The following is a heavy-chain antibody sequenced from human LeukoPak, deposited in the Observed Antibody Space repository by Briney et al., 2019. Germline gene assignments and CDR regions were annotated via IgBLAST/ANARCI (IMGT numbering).Heavy chain of an antibody. CDR2: ISYDGSNK. D-gene: IGHD3-22*01. CDR3: AKAKYYYDSSGTSFDY. J-gene: IGHJ4*02. CDR1: GFTFSSYG. V-gene: IGHV3-30*18. Sequence: GRSLRLSCAASGFTFSSYGMHWVRQAPGKGLEWVAVISYDGSNKYYADSVKGRFTISRDNSKNTLYLQMNSLRAEDTAVYYCAKAKYYYDSSGTSFDYWGQGTLVTVSS.